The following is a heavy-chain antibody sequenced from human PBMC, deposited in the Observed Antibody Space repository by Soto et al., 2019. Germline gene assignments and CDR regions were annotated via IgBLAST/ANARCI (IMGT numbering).Heavy chain of an antibody. CDR1: GYTFTTYG. CDR3: ARGRYGDY. D-gene: IGHD1-1*01. CDR2: ISAHNGNT. J-gene: IGHJ4*02. V-gene: IGHV1-18*01. Sequence: QVHMVQSGAEVKKPGASVKVSCKGSGYTFTTYGITWVRQAPGQGLEWMGWISAHNGNTNYAQKLQGRVTVTRDTSTSTAYMELRSLRSDDTAVYYCARGRYGDYWGQGALVTVSS.